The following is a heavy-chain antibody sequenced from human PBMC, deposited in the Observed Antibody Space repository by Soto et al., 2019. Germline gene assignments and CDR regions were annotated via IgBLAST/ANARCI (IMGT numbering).Heavy chain of an antibody. J-gene: IGHJ4*02. CDR2: LIPIFATS. CDR3: ARVYAATFLYYFDY. CDR1: GGTFSSYA. Sequence: SVKVSCKASGGTFSSYAVSWVRQAPGQGLERMGGLIPIFATSNYAQKFQGRVTITADESTNTAYMELRSLRSEDTAVYYRARVYAATFLYYFDYWGQGTLVTVSS. V-gene: IGHV1-69*13. D-gene: IGHD1-26*01.